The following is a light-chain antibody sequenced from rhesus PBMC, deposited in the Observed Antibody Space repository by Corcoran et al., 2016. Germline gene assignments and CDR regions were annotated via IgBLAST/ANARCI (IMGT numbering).Light chain of an antibody. Sequence: DIQMTQSPSSLSASVGDRVTITCRASQGISSYLNWFQHKPGKAPRLLFYYGKRFETGVPARVSGSGSGTEFTLTLSSLQPEDFATYYFHQYKSLPFTFGPGTKLEIK. CDR3: HQYKSLPFT. V-gene: IGKV1-32*01. J-gene: IGKJ3*01. CDR2: YGK. CDR1: QGISSY.